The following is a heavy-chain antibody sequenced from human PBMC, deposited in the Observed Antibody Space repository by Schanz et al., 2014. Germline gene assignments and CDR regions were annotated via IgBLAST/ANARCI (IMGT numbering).Heavy chain of an antibody. CDR1: GFSLHTYG. D-gene: IGHD4-17*01. J-gene: IGHJ4*02. Sequence: QAQLMESGGGVGQPGTSLILSCSVSGFSLHTYGIHWFRQPAGKGLEWVAVIWNNGVTKYYADSVRGRFTISRDRFQNTLYLRMSSLRAEDTAGDYCARPRFACGEVDYWGQGTLVTVSS. CDR2: IWNNGVTK. V-gene: IGHV3-33*01. CDR3: ARPRFACGEVDY.